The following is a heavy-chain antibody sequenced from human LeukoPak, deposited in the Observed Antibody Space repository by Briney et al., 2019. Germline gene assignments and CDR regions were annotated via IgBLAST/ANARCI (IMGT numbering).Heavy chain of an antibody. CDR2: IKQDGSEK. V-gene: IGHV3-7*01. Sequence: GGSLRLSCAASGFTFSSYWMSWVRQAPGKGLEWVANIKQDGSEKYYVDSVKGRFTISRDNAKNSLYLQMNSLRAEDTAVYYCARSYCSSTSCSRGGYYYYMDVWGKGTTVTVSS. D-gene: IGHD2-2*01. CDR1: GFTFSSYW. CDR3: ARSYCSSTSCSRGGYYYYMDV. J-gene: IGHJ6*03.